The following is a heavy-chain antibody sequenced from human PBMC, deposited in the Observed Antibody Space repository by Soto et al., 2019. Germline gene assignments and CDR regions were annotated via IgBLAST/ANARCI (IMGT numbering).Heavy chain of an antibody. CDR2: VSGYNGNT. Sequence: QLVQSGAEVKKPGASVKVSCKASGYTFTSHGISWVRQAPGQGLEWMGWVSGYNGNTNYAQKFQGRVTMTTDTSTTTAYMELMSLTSDDTAVYYCARDLGAKVYYWGQGTLVTVSS. V-gene: IGHV1-18*01. CDR3: ARDLGAKVYY. CDR1: GYTFTSHG. J-gene: IGHJ4*01. D-gene: IGHD3-16*01.